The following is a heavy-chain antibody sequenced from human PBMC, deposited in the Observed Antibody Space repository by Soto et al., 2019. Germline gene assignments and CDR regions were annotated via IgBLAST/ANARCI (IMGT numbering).Heavy chain of an antibody. J-gene: IGHJ6*02. CDR3: ARAGVRGVMRDYYHYYGMDV. V-gene: IGHV1-18*01. D-gene: IGHD3-10*01. Sequence: ASVKVSCKASGYTFTSYGISWVRQAPGQGLEWMGWISAYNGNTNYAQKLQGRVTMTTDTSTSTAYMELRSLRSDDTAVYYCARAGVRGVMRDYYHYYGMDVWGQGTTVTVSS. CDR1: GYTFTSYG. CDR2: ISAYNGNT.